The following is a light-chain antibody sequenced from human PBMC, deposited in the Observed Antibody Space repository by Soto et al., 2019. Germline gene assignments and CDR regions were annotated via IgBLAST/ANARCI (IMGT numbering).Light chain of an antibody. CDR2: KAS. Sequence: DIQMTQSPSTLSASVGDRVTITCRASQSISTWLAWYQQKQGKAPKVLVHKASSLENGVPSRFSGTGSETEFTLTISSLQPDDFATYYCQHYKHYTESAFGQGTKLEIK. CDR1: QSISTW. J-gene: IGKJ2*01. V-gene: IGKV1-5*03. CDR3: QHYKHYTESA.